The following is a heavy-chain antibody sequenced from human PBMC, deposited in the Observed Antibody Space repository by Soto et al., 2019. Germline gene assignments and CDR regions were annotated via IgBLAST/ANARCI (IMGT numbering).Heavy chain of an antibody. CDR2: IYYSGST. D-gene: IGHD3-9*01. CDR3: ARAPYCDILTGYLHYFDY. V-gene: IGHV4-59*01. Sequence: SETLSLTCTVCGGSISSYYWSWIRQPPGKGLEWIGYIYYSGSTNYNPSLKSRVTISVDTSKNQFSLKLSSVTAADTAVYYCARAPYCDILTGYLHYFDYWGQGTLVTVSS. J-gene: IGHJ4*02. CDR1: GGSISSYY.